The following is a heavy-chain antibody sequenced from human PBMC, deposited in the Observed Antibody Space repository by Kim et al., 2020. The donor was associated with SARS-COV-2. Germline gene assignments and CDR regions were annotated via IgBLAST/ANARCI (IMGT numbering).Heavy chain of an antibody. V-gene: IGHV1-24*01. CDR2: FDPEDGET. D-gene: IGHD2-2*01. CDR1: GYTLTELS. Sequence: ASVKVSCKVSGYTLTELSMHWVRQAPGKGLEWMGGFDPEDGETIYAQKFQRRVTMTEDTSTDTAYMELSSLRSEDTAVYYCATDTAGVVPAAQYYYYGMDVWGQGTTVTVSS. CDR3: ATDTAGVVPAAQYYYYGMDV. J-gene: IGHJ6*02.